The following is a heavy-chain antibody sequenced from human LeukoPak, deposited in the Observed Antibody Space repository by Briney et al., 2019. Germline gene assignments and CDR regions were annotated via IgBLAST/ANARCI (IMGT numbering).Heavy chain of an antibody. V-gene: IGHV3-74*01. D-gene: IGHD7-27*01. J-gene: IGHJ5*02. Sequence: PGGSLRLSCAASGFTFSNYWMHWVRQAPGKGLVWVSRITSDGRSTGYADSVKGRFTMSRDNAKNTLFLQMNSLRAGDTAVYYCAAGGPTWADPWGQGTLVTVSS. CDR2: ITSDGRST. CDR1: GFTFSNYW. CDR3: AAGGPTWADP.